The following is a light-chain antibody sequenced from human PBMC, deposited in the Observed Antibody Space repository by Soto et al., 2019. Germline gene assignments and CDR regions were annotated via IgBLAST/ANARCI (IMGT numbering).Light chain of an antibody. CDR2: SAS. J-gene: IGKJ4*01. V-gene: IGKV3-20*01. CDR3: QQYASSPLT. CDR1: QSISSLY. Sequence: IVLTQSPGTLSLSPGERATLSCGTSQSISSLYLAWYQQKPGQAPSLLMYSASSRATGIPDRFSGSGSGTDFTLTISRLEPEDFAVYYCQQYASSPLTFGGGTKVEIK.